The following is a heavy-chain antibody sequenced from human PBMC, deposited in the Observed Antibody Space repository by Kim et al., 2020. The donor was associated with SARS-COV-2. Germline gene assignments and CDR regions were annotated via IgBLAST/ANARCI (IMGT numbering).Heavy chain of an antibody. J-gene: IGHJ4*02. CDR2: INPNSGGT. CDR1: GYTFTGYY. D-gene: IGHD3-10*01. CDR3: ARVSTMVRGGPGCLTY. V-gene: IGHV1-2*02. Sequence: ASVKVSCKASGYTFTGYYMHWVRQAPGQGLEWMGWINPNSGGTNYAQKFQGRVTMTRDTSISTAYMELSRLRSDDTAVYYCARVSTMVRGGPGCLTYWGQGTLVTVSS.